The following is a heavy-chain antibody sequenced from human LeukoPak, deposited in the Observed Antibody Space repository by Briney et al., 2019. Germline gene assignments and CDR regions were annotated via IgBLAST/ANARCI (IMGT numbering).Heavy chain of an antibody. CDR1: GFTFSSYA. V-gene: IGHV3-23*01. CDR3: AKDRGECSSTSCSYYYFDY. Sequence: GGSLRLSCAASGFTFSSYAMSWVRQAPGKGLEWVSAISGSGGSTYYTDSVKGRFTISRDNSKNTLYLQMNSLRAEDSAVYYCAKDRGECSSTSCSYYYFDYWGQGTLVTVSS. D-gene: IGHD2-2*01. J-gene: IGHJ4*02. CDR2: ISGSGGST.